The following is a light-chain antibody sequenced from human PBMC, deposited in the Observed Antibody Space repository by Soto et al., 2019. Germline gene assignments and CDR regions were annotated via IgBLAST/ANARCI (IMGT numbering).Light chain of an antibody. J-gene: IGLJ2*01. Sequence: QSVLTQPPSASGTPGQWVTISCSGGSSDIGSNTVHWYQHLPGTAPKLLIYNGNQRPSGVPDRFSGSKSGTSASLAISGLQSEDEADYYCAAWYDSLNGPVFGGGTKLTVL. V-gene: IGLV1-44*01. CDR1: SSDIGSNT. CDR3: AAWYDSLNGPV. CDR2: NGN.